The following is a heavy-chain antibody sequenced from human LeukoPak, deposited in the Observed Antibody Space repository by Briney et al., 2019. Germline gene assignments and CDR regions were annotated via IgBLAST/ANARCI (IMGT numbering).Heavy chain of an antibody. CDR1: GDSVSSNSAA. CDR2: TYYRAKLYN. D-gene: IGHD1-26*01. J-gene: IGHJ6*03. Sequence: SQTLSLTCAISGDSVSSNSAAWNWIRQSPSRGLEWLGRTYYRAKLYNDDAVCVKSRITINPDTSTNQFSLQLNSVTPEDTAVYYCARDWGGNYYYYMDVWGKGTTVTVSS. V-gene: IGHV6-1*01. CDR3: ARDWGGNYYYYMDV.